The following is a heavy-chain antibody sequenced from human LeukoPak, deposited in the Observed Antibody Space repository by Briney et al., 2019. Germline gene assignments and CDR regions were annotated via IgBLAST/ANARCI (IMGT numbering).Heavy chain of an antibody. Sequence: PGGSLRLSCAASGFTFSSYSMNWVRQAPGKGLEWVSSISSSSSYIYHADSVKGRFTISRDNAKNSLYLQMNSLRAEDTAVYYCARDSRAYASRAFDIWGQGTMVTVSS. CDR3: ARDSRAYASRAFDI. J-gene: IGHJ3*02. V-gene: IGHV3-21*01. CDR1: GFTFSSYS. CDR2: ISSSSSYI. D-gene: IGHD2-2*01.